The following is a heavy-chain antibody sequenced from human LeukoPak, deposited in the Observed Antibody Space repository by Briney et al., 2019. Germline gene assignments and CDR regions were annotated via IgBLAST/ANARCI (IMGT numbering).Heavy chain of an antibody. D-gene: IGHD2-2*01. V-gene: IGHV1-2*02. Sequence: GASVKVSCKASGYTFTGYYMHWVRQAPGQGLEWMGWINPNSGGINYAQKFQGRVTMTRDTSISTAYMELRSLRSDDTAVYYCARDGVSVVVPAAKDYWGQGTLVTVSS. CDR2: INPNSGGI. CDR3: ARDGVSVVVPAAKDY. J-gene: IGHJ4*02. CDR1: GYTFTGYY.